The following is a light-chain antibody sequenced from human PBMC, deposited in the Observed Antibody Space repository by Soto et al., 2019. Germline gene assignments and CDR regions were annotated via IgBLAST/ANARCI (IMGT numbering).Light chain of an antibody. V-gene: IGLV2-14*01. J-gene: IGLJ1*01. Sequence: QSVLTQPASVSGSPGQSITISCTGTSSDIGEYNYVSWYQQYPGKAPKLIIFEVSDRPSGISNRFSGSKSGKTASLTISGLQAEDEAAYYCSSYTTSSLGVFGTGTKLTVL. CDR2: EVS. CDR1: SSDIGEYNY. CDR3: SSYTTSSLGV.